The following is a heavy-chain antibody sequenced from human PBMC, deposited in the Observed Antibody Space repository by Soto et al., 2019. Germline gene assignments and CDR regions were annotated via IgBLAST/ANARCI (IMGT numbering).Heavy chain of an antibody. CDR3: AKDFHYYGSGSYNSGGFDY. V-gene: IGHV3-23*01. D-gene: IGHD3-10*01. CDR2: IVGSGSAT. CDR1: RFPFSNHA. J-gene: IGHJ4*02. Sequence: DVQLLESGGGLAQPGGSLRLSCAASRFPFSNHAMNWVRQAPGKGLEWVSVIVGSGSATYYADSVKGRFTISRDNSKNTLYLQMNSLRAEDTAVYFCAKDFHYYGSGSYNSGGFDYWGQGVQVTVSS.